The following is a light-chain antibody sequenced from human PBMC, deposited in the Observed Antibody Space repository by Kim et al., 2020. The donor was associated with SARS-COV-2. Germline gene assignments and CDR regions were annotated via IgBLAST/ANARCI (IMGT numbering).Light chain of an antibody. CDR3: QQFNSYPFT. CDR2: DAS. J-gene: IGKJ3*01. CDR1: QSIRSA. Sequence: SASVGDRVTNTCRASQSIRSALAWYQQKPGKAPKLLINDASSLESGVPSRFSGSGSGTDFTLTISSLQPEDFATYYCQQFNSYPFTFGPGTKVDIK. V-gene: IGKV1-13*02.